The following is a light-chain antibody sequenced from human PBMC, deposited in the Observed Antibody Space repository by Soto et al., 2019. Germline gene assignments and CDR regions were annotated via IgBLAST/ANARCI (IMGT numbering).Light chain of an antibody. J-gene: IGLJ1*01. CDR2: TNN. Sequence: QSVLTQPPSASGTPGQSVTISCSGSTSNIGSNTVNWYQQVPGTAPRLLINTNNQRPSGVPDRFSGSKSGASASLTISGLRSEDAATYYCATWDDSRKGVFGTGTKLTVL. V-gene: IGLV1-44*01. CDR3: ATWDDSRKGV. CDR1: TSNIGSNT.